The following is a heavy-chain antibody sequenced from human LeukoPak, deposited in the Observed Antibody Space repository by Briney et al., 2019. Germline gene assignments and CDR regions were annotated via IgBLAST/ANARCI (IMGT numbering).Heavy chain of an antibody. J-gene: IGHJ6*04. CDR1: GYTFTNYA. D-gene: IGHD3-10*01. V-gene: IGHV7-4-1*02. Sequence: GASVKVSCKASGYTFTNYAMHWVRQAPGQGLEWMGWINTNTGNPTYAQAFTGRIVFSLDTSVSTAYLQIRSLKAEDTAVYFCARRSMVQHLDVWGKGTTVIVSS. CDR2: INTNTGNP. CDR3: ARRSMVQHLDV.